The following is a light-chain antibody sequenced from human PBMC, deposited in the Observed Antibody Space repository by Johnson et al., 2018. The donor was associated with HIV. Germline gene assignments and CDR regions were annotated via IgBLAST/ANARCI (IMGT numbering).Light chain of an antibody. J-gene: IGLJ1*01. Sequence: QSLLTQPPSVSAAPGQKVTISCSGSSSNIGNNYVSWYQQLPGTAPKLLIYDNNKRPSGITDRFSGSKSGTSATLGITGLQTGDEADYYCGTWDSNLSAYVFGTGTKVTVL. CDR1: SSNIGNNY. CDR2: DNN. CDR3: GTWDSNLSAYV. V-gene: IGLV1-51*01.